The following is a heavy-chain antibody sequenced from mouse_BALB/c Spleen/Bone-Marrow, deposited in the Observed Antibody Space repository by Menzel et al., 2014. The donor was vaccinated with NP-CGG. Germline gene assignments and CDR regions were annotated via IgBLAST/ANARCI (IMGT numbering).Heavy chain of an antibody. D-gene: IGHD2-3*01. V-gene: IGHV1S56*01. J-gene: IGHJ4*01. CDR3: AGLLRGDYAMDY. CDR2: IYPGNVNT. CDR1: GYTFTSYY. Sequence: VQLVESGPELVKPGASVRISCKASGYTFTSYYIHWVRQRPGQGLEWIGWIYPGNVNTKYNEKFKGKATLTADKSSSTAYMQLSSLTSEDSAVYFCAGLLRGDYAMDYWGQGTSVTVSS.